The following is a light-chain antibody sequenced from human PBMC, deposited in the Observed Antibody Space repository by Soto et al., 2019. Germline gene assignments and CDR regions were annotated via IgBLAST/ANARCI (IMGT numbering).Light chain of an antibody. V-gene: IGKV3-20*01. CDR1: QSVSANN. J-gene: IGKJ1*01. CDR3: QQYGSSPRT. Sequence: ETVLTQSPGTLSLSPGERATLSCRASQSVSANNLAWYQQKAGQAPRLLIYSASSRATGIPDRFSGSGSGTDFTLTLSRLEPEDLAVYYCQQYGSSPRTFGRGTKGEIK. CDR2: SAS.